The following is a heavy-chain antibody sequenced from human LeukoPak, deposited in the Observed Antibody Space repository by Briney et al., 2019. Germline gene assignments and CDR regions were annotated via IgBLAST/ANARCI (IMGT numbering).Heavy chain of an antibody. CDR1: GFPFSSYW. V-gene: IGHV3-7*03. J-gene: IGHJ6*02. CDR3: ARNNGMDV. Sequence: GGSLRLSCVASGFPFSSYWMTWVRQVPGRGPEWVANVNRDGSETYYLDSVKGRFTISKDNAKNSLYLQMNSLRAEDTALYHCARNNGMDVWGQGTTVIVSS. CDR2: VNRDGSET.